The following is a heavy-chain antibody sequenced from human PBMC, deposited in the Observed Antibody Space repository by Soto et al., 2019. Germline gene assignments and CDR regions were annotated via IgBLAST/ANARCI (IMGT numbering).Heavy chain of an antibody. CDR1: GGSISSYY. J-gene: IGHJ4*02. V-gene: IGHV4-59*08. D-gene: IGHD4-17*01. Sequence: QVQLQESGPGLVKPSETLSLTCTVSGGSISSYYWSWIRQPPGKGLEWIGFISYSGKSNYNPSLKGRVIISVAPSHNRFSRKLSSVTAADTAVYYCARQGGYGSPLDYWGLGTLVTVSS. CDR3: ARQGGYGSPLDY. CDR2: ISYSGKS.